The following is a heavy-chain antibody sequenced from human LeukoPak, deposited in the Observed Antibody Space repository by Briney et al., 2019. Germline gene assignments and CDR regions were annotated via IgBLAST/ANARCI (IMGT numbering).Heavy chain of an antibody. J-gene: IGHJ6*03. CDR3: ARAPRSSGYYSYYYYMDV. CDR2: IRYDGSNK. D-gene: IGHD3-22*01. V-gene: IGHV3-30*02. CDR1: GFTFSSYG. Sequence: PGGSLRLSCAASGFTFSSYGMHWVRQAPGKGLEWVAFIRYDGSNKYYADSVKGRFTISRDNSKNTLYLQMNSLRAEDTAVYYCARAPRSSGYYSYYYYMDVWGKGTTVTVSS.